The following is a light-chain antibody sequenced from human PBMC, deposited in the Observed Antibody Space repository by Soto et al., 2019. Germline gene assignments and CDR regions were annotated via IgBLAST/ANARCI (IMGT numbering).Light chain of an antibody. CDR2: DAS. J-gene: IGKJ1*01. Sequence: DIQMTQSPSTLSASVGDRVTITCRASQTISSWLSWYQQKPGKAPELLIYDASTLESGVPSRFSSSGSGTEFSLTISSLQPDDFATFYCQQYSSFSRTFGQGTKVDIK. CDR1: QTISSW. V-gene: IGKV1-5*01. CDR3: QQYSSFSRT.